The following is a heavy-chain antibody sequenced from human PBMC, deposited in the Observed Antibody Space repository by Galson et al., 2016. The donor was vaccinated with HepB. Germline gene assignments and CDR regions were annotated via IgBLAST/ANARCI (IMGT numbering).Heavy chain of an antibody. D-gene: IGHD1-14*01. CDR2: IKLDGREK. V-gene: IGHV3-7*01. Sequence: SLRLSCAASGFTYSSFWMSWVRPAPGKGLELVANIKLDGREKYYVDSVKVRFTISRDNAKNSVYLQMNRLRAEDTAVYYCARFWHTTKKFDPWGQGTLVTVSS. CDR1: GFTYSSFW. CDR3: ARFWHTTKKFDP. J-gene: IGHJ5*02.